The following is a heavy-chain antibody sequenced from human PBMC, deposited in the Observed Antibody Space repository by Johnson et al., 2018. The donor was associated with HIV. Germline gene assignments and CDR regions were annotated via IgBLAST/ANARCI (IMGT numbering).Heavy chain of an antibody. CDR1: GFTFDEYG. J-gene: IGHJ3*01. CDR3: AKDMILSSVVLGSEAFDF. Sequence: EVQLVESGGGVARPGGSLRLSCEASGFTFDEYGMSWVRQAPGKGLEWVSGINWNGGSTGYADSVKGRFTISRDNAKNSLYLQMNSLRVEDTALYYCAKDMILSSVVLGSEAFDFWGQGTMVTVSS. CDR2: INWNGGST. V-gene: IGHV3-20*04. D-gene: IGHD2-15*01.